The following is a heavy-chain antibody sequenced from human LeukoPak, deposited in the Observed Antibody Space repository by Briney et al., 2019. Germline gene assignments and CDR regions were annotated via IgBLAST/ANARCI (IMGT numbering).Heavy chain of an antibody. CDR1: GGSISSSSYY. CDR2: IYYSGST. CDR3: ARVWGFTMMQIDY. D-gene: IGHD3-22*01. Sequence: SETLSLTCTVSGGSISSSSYYWGWIRQPPGKGLERIGSIYYSGSTYYKPSLKSRVTISVDTSKNQFSLKLSSVTAADTAVYYCARVWGFTMMQIDYWGQGTLVTVSS. V-gene: IGHV4-39*07. J-gene: IGHJ4*02.